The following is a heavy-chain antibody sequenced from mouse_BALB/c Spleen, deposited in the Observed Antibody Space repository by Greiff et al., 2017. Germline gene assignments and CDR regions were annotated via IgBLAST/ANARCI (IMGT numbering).Heavy chain of an antibody. J-gene: IGHJ3*01. CDR3: VRDDYDGRKFAY. CDR2: IWTGGGT. D-gene: IGHD2-4*01. V-gene: IGHV2-9-2*01. Sequence: QVQLKESGPGLVAPSQSLSITCTVSGFSLTSYDISWIRQPPGKGLEWLGVIWTGGGTNYNSAFMSRLSISKDNSKSQVFLKMNSLQTDDTAIYYCVRDDYDGRKFAYWGQGTLVTVSA. CDR1: GFSLTSYD.